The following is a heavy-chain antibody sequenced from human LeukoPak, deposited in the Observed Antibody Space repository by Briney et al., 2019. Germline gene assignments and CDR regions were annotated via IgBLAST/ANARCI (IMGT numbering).Heavy chain of an antibody. V-gene: IGHV1-3*01. D-gene: IGHD5-18*01. J-gene: IGHJ4*02. CDR3: ARDGPPGYSYGYDY. CDR1: GYTFTSYA. CDR2: INAGNGNT. Sequence: ASVKVSCKASGYTFTSYAMHWVRQAPGQRLEWMGWINAGNGNTKYSQKFQGRVTITRDTSASTAYMELSSLRSEDTAVYYCARDGPPGYSYGYDYWGQGTLVTVSS.